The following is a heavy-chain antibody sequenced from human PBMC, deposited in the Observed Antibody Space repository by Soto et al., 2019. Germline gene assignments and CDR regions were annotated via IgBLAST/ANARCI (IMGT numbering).Heavy chain of an antibody. J-gene: IGHJ5*02. CDR2: MNPNSGNT. CDR3: ARMATSGTLNWFDP. Sequence: QVQLVQSGAQVKKPGASVKVSCKASGYTFGNNDISWVRQATGQGLEWMGWMNPNSGNTGYAQKFQGRVPMTRNTSITTAYLELSSLRSDDTAIYYCARMATSGTLNWFDPWGQGTLVIVSS. V-gene: IGHV1-8*01. CDR1: GYTFGNND.